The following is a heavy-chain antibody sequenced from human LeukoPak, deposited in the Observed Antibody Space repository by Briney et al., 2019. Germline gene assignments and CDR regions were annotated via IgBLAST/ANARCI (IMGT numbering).Heavy chain of an antibody. CDR3: ARRAVVIGVGYFDY. Sequence: GESLKISSKGSGYSFTTYWIGWVRQMPGKGLEWMGIIYPSDSDIRISPSFQGQVTISVDKSINTAYLQWSSLKASDTAIYYCARRAVVIGVGYFDYWGQGTLVTVSS. V-gene: IGHV5-51*01. J-gene: IGHJ4*02. CDR2: IYPSDSDI. CDR1: GYSFTTYW. D-gene: IGHD4-23*01.